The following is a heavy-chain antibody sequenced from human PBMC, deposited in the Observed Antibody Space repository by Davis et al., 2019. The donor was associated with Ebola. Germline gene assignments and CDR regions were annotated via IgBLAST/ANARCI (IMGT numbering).Heavy chain of an antibody. V-gene: IGHV4-59*08. Sequence: GSLRLSCSVSGGSISSYYWSWIRQPPGKGLEWIGDVYDSETTNYNPSLKSRITISVDTSKNQFSLKRGPVTAADTAVYYCARRSSSWQRIDPWGQGTLVTVSS. CDR1: GGSISSYY. CDR2: VYDSETT. CDR3: ARRSSSWQRIDP. J-gene: IGHJ5*02. D-gene: IGHD6-13*01.